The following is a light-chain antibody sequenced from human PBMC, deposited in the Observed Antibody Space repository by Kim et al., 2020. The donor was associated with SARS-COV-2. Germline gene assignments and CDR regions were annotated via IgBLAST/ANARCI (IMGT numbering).Light chain of an antibody. J-gene: IGKJ4*02. CDR1: QRINNN. CDR2: GAS. V-gene: IGKV3-15*01. CDR3: QQYYLWPRT. Sequence: VPPGEGGTLSCRASQRINNNLAWYHQKPGQAPRLVIYGASTRATGIPARFSGSGSGTEFTLTISSLQPEDSAVYYCQQYYLWPRTFGVGTKVDIK.